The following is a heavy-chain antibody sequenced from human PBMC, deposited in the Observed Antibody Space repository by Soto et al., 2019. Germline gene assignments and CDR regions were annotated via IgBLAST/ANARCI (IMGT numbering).Heavy chain of an antibody. J-gene: IGHJ4*02. D-gene: IGHD2-21*02. CDR1: GFSLSTNGVG. CDR2: IYWDDDK. CDR3: AHRRVGVTYFDS. V-gene: IGHV2-5*02. Sequence: QITLKESGPTLVKPTETLTLTCTFSGFSLSTNGVGVGWIRQPPGKALEWLVLIYWDDDKRYSPSLKSRLTITRDTHQTKVVLTMTNMDPVDTGTYYCAHRRVGVTYFDSWGQGILVTVSS.